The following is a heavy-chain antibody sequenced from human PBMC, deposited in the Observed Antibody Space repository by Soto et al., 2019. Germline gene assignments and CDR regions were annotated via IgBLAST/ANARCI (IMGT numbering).Heavy chain of an antibody. J-gene: IGHJ4*02. D-gene: IGHD5-12*01. CDR3: ARLELSGYDYVSEFDY. CDR2: IYYSGRT. Sequence: QLQLQESGPGLVKPSETLSLTCTVSGGSISSSSYYWGWIRQPPGKGLEWMGSIYYSGRTYYNPSLKGRVNISVDTSKNHFSLKLSSVTAADAAVYYCARLELSGYDYVSEFDYWGQGTLVTVSS. CDR1: GGSISSSSYY. V-gene: IGHV4-39*02.